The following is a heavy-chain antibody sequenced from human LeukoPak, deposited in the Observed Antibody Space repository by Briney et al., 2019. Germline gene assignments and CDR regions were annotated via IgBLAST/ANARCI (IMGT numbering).Heavy chain of an antibody. Sequence: ASLKVSCKASGYTFTGYYMHWVRQAPGQGLEWMGWINPNSGGTNYAQKFQGRVTMTRDTSISTAYMELSRLRSDDTAVYYCASNTGDYDFWSGYSFDPWRQGTLVTVSS. CDR2: INPNSGGT. V-gene: IGHV1-2*02. CDR3: ASNTGDYDFWSGYSFDP. CDR1: GYTFTGYY. J-gene: IGHJ5*02. D-gene: IGHD3-3*01.